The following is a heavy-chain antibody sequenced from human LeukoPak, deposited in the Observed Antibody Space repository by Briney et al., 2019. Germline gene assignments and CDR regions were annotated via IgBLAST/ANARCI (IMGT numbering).Heavy chain of an antibody. Sequence: SETLSLTCTVSGDSIIGYYWSWIRQPPGKGLEWIGFVYYSGSTHYNPSLESRVTISVDVSKNQFSLKLSSVTTADTAVYYCARDSGKCTTASCSDYLDYWGQGTLVTVSS. V-gene: IGHV4-59*01. CDR2: VYYSGST. D-gene: IGHD2-2*01. CDR1: GDSIIGYY. J-gene: IGHJ4*02. CDR3: ARDSGKCTTASCSDYLDY.